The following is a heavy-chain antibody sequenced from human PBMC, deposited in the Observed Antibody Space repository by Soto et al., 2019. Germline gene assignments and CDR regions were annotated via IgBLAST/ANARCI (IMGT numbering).Heavy chain of an antibody. CDR2: ISAYNGNT. J-gene: IGHJ3*01. CDR1: GYTFTSYG. V-gene: IGHV1-18*01. D-gene: IGHD3-22*01. CDR3: AREGPYYYDSSGYYYP. Sequence: QVQLVQSGAEVKKPGASVKVSCKASGYTFTSYGISWVRQAPGQGLEWMGWISAYNGNTNYAQKLQGRVNMTTDTSPSTAYMKLKSLKSDDTAVYYCAREGPYYYDSSGYYYPWGQGTMVTVSS.